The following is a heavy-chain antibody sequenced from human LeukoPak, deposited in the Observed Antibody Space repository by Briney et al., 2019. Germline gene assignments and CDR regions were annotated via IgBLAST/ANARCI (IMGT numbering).Heavy chain of an antibody. CDR1: GGSISSSSYY. Sequence: PSETLSLTCTVSGGSISSSSYYWGWIRQPPGKGLEWIGSIYYSGSTYYNPSLKSRVTISVDTSKNQFSLKLSSVTAADTAVYYCGNTPGGGDYWGQGTLVTVSS. V-gene: IGHV4-39*01. J-gene: IGHJ4*02. D-gene: IGHD2-2*02. CDR3: GNTPGGGDY. CDR2: IYYSGST.